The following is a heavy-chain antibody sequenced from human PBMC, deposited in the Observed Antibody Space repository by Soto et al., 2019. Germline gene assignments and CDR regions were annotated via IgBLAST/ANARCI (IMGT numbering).Heavy chain of an antibody. CDR2: ISRYGDFT. V-gene: IGHV3-23*01. Sequence: EVQLLESGGDLIQPGGSLRLSCAASGFTFNIYAMTWVRQAPGKGLEWVSAISRYGDFTYYADSVEGRFTISRDNSKNTLYLQMTSLRAEDTAVYYCAKDRYLDHDSRGYLFDNWGKVTLVTVSS. J-gene: IGHJ4*02. CDR3: AKDRYLDHDSRGYLFDN. CDR1: GFTFNIYA. D-gene: IGHD3-22*01.